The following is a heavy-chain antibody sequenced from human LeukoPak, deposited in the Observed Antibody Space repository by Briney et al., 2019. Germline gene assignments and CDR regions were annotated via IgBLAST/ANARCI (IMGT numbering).Heavy chain of an antibody. CDR3: ARVGTTGTTGDY. Sequence: PSETLSLTXTVSGGSISSYYWSWLRQSPGKGLEWIGYIYYSGNTNYNPSLKSRVTISVDTSKNQFSLKLSSVTAADTAVYYCARVGTTGTTGDYWGQGTLVTVSS. V-gene: IGHV4-59*01. J-gene: IGHJ4*02. D-gene: IGHD1-1*01. CDR2: IYYSGNT. CDR1: GGSISSYY.